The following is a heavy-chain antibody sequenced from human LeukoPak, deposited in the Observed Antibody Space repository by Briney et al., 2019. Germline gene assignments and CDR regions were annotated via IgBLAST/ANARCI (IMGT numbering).Heavy chain of an antibody. CDR1: GGSISSYY. CDR2: IYYSGST. CDR3: ARGDHDFWSGYSYYYYYYYMDV. V-gene: IGHV4-59*01. D-gene: IGHD3-3*01. Sequence: SETLSLTCTVSGGSISSYYWSWIRQPPGKGLEWIGYIYYSGSTNYNPSLKSRVTISVDTSKNQFSLKLSSVTAADTAVYYCARGDHDFWSGYSYYYYYYYMDVWGKGTTVTVSS. J-gene: IGHJ6*03.